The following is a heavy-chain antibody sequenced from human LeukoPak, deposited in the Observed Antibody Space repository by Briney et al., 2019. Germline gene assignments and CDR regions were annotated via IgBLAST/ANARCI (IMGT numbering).Heavy chain of an antibody. CDR1: GFTFRDFS. D-gene: IGHD2/OR15-2a*01. V-gene: IGHV3-43*02. CDR3: AKGNNSLSFNFDY. Sequence: GGSLRLSCAASGFTFRDFSMHWVRQAPGKGLEWVSLVSGAGGVTHYADSVKGRFTISRDNSKNSLYLQMSSLRVEDTAFYYCAKGNNSLSFNFDYWGQGTLVTVSS. J-gene: IGHJ4*02. CDR2: VSGAGGVT.